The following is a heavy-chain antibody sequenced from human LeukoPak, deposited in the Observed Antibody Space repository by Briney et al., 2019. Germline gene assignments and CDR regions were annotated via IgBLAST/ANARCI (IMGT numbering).Heavy chain of an antibody. CDR1: GGSIISGGSH. Sequence: PSETLSLTCTVSGGSIISGGSHWSWIRQPPGKGLEWIGYIYRSGSTYYNPSLKSRVTISVDTSKNQFSLKLSSVTAADTAVYYCARYGQRQDAFDIWGQGTMVTVSS. D-gene: IGHD6-25*01. CDR2: IYRSGST. J-gene: IGHJ3*02. V-gene: IGHV4-30-2*01. CDR3: ARYGQRQDAFDI.